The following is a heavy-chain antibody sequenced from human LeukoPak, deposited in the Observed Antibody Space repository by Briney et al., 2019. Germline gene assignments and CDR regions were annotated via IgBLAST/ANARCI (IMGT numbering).Heavy chain of an antibody. CDR2: INPNSGGT. D-gene: IGHD6-13*01. V-gene: IGHV1-2*02. CDR3: ARHEGYSSTSPYYYYGMDV. CDR1: GYTFTGYY. Sequence: AASVTVSCKASGYTFTGYYMHWVRQAPGQGLEWMGWINPNSGGTNYAQKFQGRVTMTRDKSISTAYLQWSSLKASDTAMYYCARHEGYSSTSPYYYYGMDVWGQGTTVTVSS. J-gene: IGHJ6*02.